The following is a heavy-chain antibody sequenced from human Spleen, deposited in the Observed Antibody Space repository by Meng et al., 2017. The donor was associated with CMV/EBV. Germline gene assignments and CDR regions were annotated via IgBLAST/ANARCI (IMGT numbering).Heavy chain of an antibody. CDR3: VRQTDGADS. V-gene: IGHV5-51*01. J-gene: IGHJ4*02. D-gene: IGHD2-8*01. CDR1: GYTCNTVW. Sequence: KITCKASGYTCNTVWFGGLRQMPGKGLEWVGIINLGDSDRRYSPSFHGQVIISVDKSIGTAYLQWSRLKASDSAMYYCVRQTDGADSWGQGTLVTVSS. CDR2: INLGDSDR.